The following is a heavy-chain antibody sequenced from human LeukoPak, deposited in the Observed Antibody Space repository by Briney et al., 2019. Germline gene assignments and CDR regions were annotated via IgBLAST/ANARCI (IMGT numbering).Heavy chain of an antibody. V-gene: IGHV4-39*07. D-gene: IGHD6-13*01. CDR2: IYYSGST. Sequence: SQTLSLTCTVSGGSISSGSYYWGWIRQPPGKGLEWIGSIYYSGSTYYNPSLKSRVTISVDTSKNQFSLKLSSVTAADTAVYYCARDSAAAGAGGFDYWGQGTLATVSS. CDR3: ARDSAAAGAGGFDY. CDR1: GGSISSGSYY. J-gene: IGHJ4*02.